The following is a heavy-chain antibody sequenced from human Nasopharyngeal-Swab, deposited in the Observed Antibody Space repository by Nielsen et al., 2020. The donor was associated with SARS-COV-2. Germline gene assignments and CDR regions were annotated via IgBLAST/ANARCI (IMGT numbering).Heavy chain of an antibody. V-gene: IGHV4-39*01. J-gene: IGHJ2*01. CDR1: GGSISSSSYY. CDR3: TNAVWYFDL. CDR2: IYYSGST. Sequence: WGSLRLSCTVSGGSISSSSYYWGWIRQPPGKGLEWIGSIYYSGSTYYNPSLKSRVTISVDTSKNQFSLKLSSVTAAGTAVYYCTNAVWYFDLWGRGTLVTVSS.